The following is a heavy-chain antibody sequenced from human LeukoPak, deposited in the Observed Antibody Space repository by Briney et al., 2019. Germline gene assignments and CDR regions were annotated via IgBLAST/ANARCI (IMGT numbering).Heavy chain of an antibody. J-gene: IGHJ4*02. Sequence: GGSLRLSCAASGFTFSSCSLSWVRQSPGKGLEWLSYISGSSSTIYYADSVKGRFTIFRDNAKNSLFLQMNSLRAEDTAVYYCAKNLQRGYYTSGNYYFDYWGQGALVTVSS. V-gene: IGHV3-48*04. CDR2: ISGSSSTI. CDR1: GFTFSSCS. D-gene: IGHD3-10*01. CDR3: AKNLQRGYYTSGNYYFDY.